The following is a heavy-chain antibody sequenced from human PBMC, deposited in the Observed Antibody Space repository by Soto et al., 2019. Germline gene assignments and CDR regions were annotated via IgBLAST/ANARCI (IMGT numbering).Heavy chain of an antibody. J-gene: IGHJ3*02. Sequence: GASVKVSCKASGYTFTGYYMHWVRQAPGQGLEWMGWINPNSGGTNYAQKFQGWVTMTRDTSISTAYMELSRLRSDDTAVYYCARGGPGDFSAFDIWGQGTMVTVSS. CDR2: INPNSGGT. V-gene: IGHV1-2*04. CDR1: GYTFTGYY. CDR3: ARGGPGDFSAFDI. D-gene: IGHD4-17*01.